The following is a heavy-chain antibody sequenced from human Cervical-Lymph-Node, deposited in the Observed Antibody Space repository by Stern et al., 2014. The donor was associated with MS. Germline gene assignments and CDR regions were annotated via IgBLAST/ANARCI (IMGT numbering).Heavy chain of an antibody. J-gene: IGHJ4*02. V-gene: IGHV3-7*01. Sequence: EVQLVESGGGLVQPGGSLRLSCAASGFTFSSYWMSWVRQAPGTGLEWVASIKKDGSEKYYVDSVKGRFTISRDNSKNSLYLQMNSLRAEDTAVYYCARETLAARGADYWGQGTLVTVSS. D-gene: IGHD6-6*01. CDR2: IKKDGSEK. CDR3: ARETLAARGADY. CDR1: GFTFSSYW.